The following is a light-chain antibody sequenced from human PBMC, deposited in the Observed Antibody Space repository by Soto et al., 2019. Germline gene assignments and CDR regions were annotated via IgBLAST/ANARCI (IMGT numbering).Light chain of an antibody. CDR2: RAS. J-gene: IGKJ1*01. V-gene: IGKV1-5*03. CDR3: QQYHEYW. Sequence: DIQMTQSPSTLSASVGDRVTITCRASQNINTWLAWYQQKPGKGPTLLIYRASRLESGVPSRFSGSGSGTEFALTISSLQPDDFATYYCQQYHEYWFGQGTKVDIK. CDR1: QNINTW.